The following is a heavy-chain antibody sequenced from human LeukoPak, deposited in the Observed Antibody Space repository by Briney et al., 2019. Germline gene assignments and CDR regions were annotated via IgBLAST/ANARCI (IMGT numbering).Heavy chain of an antibody. D-gene: IGHD6-6*01. V-gene: IGHV1-2*02. CDR1: GYTFTGYY. Sequence: ASVKVSCKASGYTFTGYYMHWVRQAPGQGPEWMGWINPNSGGTNYAQKFQGRVTMTRDTSISTAYMELSRLRSDDTTVYYCARDGAHFTYSSSSYNWFDPWGQGTLVTVSS. J-gene: IGHJ5*02. CDR2: INPNSGGT. CDR3: ARDGAHFTYSSSSYNWFDP.